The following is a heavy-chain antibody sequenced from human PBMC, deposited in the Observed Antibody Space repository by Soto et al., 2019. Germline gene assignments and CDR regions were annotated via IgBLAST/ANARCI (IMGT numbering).Heavy chain of an antibody. D-gene: IGHD6-6*01. CDR2: SSYNGGT. V-gene: IGHV4-39*01. J-gene: IGHJ4*02. CDR1: TDSNNFSNSY. Sequence: SETLSLTCTVFTDSNNFSNSYWGWIRQPPGEGLQWIGSSSYNGGTFFNPSLKGRVDISIDASKRQSSLQVTSVTAADSAVYYCATHEYSRSSGCDYWGQGTLVTVSS. CDR3: ATHEYSRSSGCDY.